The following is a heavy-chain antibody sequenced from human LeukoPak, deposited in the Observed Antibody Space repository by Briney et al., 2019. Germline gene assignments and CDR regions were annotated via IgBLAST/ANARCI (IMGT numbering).Heavy chain of an antibody. Sequence: SETLSLTCAVYGGSFSGYYWSWIRQPPGKGLEWIGEINHGGSTNYNLSLKSRVTISVDTSKNQFSLKLSSVTAADTAVYYCARAVGGDGSGSLWGPGTLVTVSS. J-gene: IGHJ4*02. CDR2: INHGGST. V-gene: IGHV4-34*01. D-gene: IGHD3-10*01. CDR3: ARAVGGDGSGSL. CDR1: GGSFSGYY.